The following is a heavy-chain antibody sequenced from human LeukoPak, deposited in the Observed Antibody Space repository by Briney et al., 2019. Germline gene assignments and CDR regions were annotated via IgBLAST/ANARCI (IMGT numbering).Heavy chain of an antibody. CDR2: ISGSGSNT. J-gene: IGHJ4*02. V-gene: IGHV3-23*01. Sequence: GGSLRLSCVASGITLSNYGMHWVRRAPGKGLEWVSAISGSGSNTYYADSAKGRFTISRDNTKNTLSLQMNSLRAEDTAIYYCARDVRILGLIDYWGQGTLVTVSS. CDR1: GITLSNYG. CDR3: ARDVRILGLIDY. D-gene: IGHD1-26*01.